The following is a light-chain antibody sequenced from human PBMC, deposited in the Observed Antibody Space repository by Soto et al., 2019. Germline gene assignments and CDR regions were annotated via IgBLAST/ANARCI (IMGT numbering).Light chain of an antibody. V-gene: IGKV3-15*01. CDR3: QQYNDGPPWT. CDR2: GAS. Sequence: HSPGPLSLSPWGISTLSCMASQSVSSDLAWYQQKPGQAPRLLIYGASTRATGIPARFSGSGSGTEFTLTISSLQSEDFAGYYCQQYNDGPPWTFGQGTKVDIK. J-gene: IGKJ1*01. CDR1: QSVSSD.